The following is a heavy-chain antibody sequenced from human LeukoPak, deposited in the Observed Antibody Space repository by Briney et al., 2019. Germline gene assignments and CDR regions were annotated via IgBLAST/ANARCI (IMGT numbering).Heavy chain of an antibody. CDR1: GGTFSSYA. CDR3: ARSTVTTAYGMDV. Sequence: ASVTVSCKASGGTFSSYAISWVRQAPGQGLEWMGGIIPIFGTANYAQKFQGRVTITADESTSTAYMELSSLRSEDTAVYYCARSTVTTAYGMDVWGQGTTVTVSS. J-gene: IGHJ6*02. CDR2: IIPIFGTA. V-gene: IGHV1-69*13. D-gene: IGHD4-11*01.